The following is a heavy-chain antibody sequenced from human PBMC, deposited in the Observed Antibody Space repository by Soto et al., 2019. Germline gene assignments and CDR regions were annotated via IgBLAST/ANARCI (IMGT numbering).Heavy chain of an antibody. V-gene: IGHV4-61*01. CDR1: GGSVSSGSYY. J-gene: IGHJ3*02. Sequence: PSETLSLTCSVSGGSVSSGSYYWNWIRQPPGKGLEWIGYIYDSGSTNYNPSLKSRVTISVDTSKNQFSLKLRSMTAADTAVYYCARGPPRVALTGTRAFDIWGQGTMVTVSS. CDR3: ARGPPRVALTGTRAFDI. CDR2: IYDSGST. D-gene: IGHD6-19*01.